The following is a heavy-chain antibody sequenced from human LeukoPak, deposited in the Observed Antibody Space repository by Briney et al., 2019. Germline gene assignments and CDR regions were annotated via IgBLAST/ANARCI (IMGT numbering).Heavy chain of an antibody. CDR3: ARDHCSSTSCHTTYYYGMDV. CDR1: GFTISSYS. D-gene: IGHD2-2*01. J-gene: IGHJ6*04. CDR2: ISSSSSYI. V-gene: IGHV3-21*01. Sequence: GGSLRLSCAASGFTISSYSMNCVRQAPGEGLEWVSSISSSSSYIYYADSVKGRFTTSRDNAKNSLYLQMNSLRAEDTAVYYCARDHCSSTSCHTTYYYGMDVWGKGTTVTVSS.